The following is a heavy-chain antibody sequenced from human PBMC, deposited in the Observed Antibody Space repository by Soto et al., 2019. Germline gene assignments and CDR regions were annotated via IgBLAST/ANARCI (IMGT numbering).Heavy chain of an antibody. CDR3: ARHEGGSGDYYYYGMDV. Sequence: SETLSLTCTVSGGSISSSSYYWGWIRQPPGKGLEWIGSIYYSGSTYYNPSLKSRVTISVDTSKNQFSLKLSSVTAADTAVYYCARHEGGSGDYYYYGMDVWGQGTTVTVSS. CDR2: IYYSGST. V-gene: IGHV4-39*01. CDR1: GGSISSSSYY. D-gene: IGHD3-10*01. J-gene: IGHJ6*02.